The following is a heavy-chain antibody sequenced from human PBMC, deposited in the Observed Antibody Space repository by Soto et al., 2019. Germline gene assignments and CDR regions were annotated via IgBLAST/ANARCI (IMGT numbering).Heavy chain of an antibody. CDR1: GFTFDDYA. J-gene: IGHJ4*02. Sequence: EVQLVESGGGLVQPGRSLRLSCAASGFTFDDYAMHWVRQAPGKGLEWVSGISWNSGSIGYADSVKGRFTISRDNAKNFLYLQMNSLRAEDTALYYCAKSLGNCSGGSCFHYWGQGTLVTVSS. V-gene: IGHV3-9*01. CDR3: AKSLGNCSGGSCFHY. CDR2: ISWNSGSI. D-gene: IGHD2-15*01.